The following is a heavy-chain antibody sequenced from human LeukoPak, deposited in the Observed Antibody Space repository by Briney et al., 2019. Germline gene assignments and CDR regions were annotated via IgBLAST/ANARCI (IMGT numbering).Heavy chain of an antibody. CDR3: AKDGGTVGATTHWYSGL. CDR2: IFYDGNNK. J-gene: IGHJ2*01. Sequence: GGSLRLSCAASGFIFSDYGMHWVRQAPGKGLEWVAIIFYDGNNKYYADSVKGRFTIFRDNSKNTLYLQMNTLRGEDTAICYCAKDGGTVGATTHWYSGLWGRGTLVTVSS. CDR1: GFIFSDYG. D-gene: IGHD1-26*01. V-gene: IGHV3-33*06.